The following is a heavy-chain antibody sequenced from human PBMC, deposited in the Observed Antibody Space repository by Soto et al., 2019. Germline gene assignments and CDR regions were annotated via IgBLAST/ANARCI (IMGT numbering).Heavy chain of an antibody. CDR3: ARFSGGSYNTYYFYYGMDV. CDR1: GYIFSSHC. J-gene: IGHJ6*02. CDR2: ISAYNGNT. V-gene: IGHV1-18*01. Sequence: ASVKVSCKASGYIFSSHCIYWVRQAPGQGLDWMGWISAYNGNTKYAQDLQGRVTMTTDTSTSTAYMELRSLRSDDTAVYYCARFSGGSYNTYYFYYGMDVWGQGTTVTVSS. D-gene: IGHD2-15*01.